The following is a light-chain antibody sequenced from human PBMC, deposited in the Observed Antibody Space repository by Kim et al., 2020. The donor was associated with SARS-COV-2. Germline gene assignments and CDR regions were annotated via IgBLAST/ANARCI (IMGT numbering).Light chain of an antibody. CDR3: QQSYSMPWT. CDR2: SAS. Sequence: ASVRDRVTITGRASQSVSTYLNWFQQRPGKAPKLLIYSASTLKTGVSARFSGTGSGTEFTLTISSLQPEDFATYYCQQSYSMPWTFGLGTKVEIK. V-gene: IGKV1-39*01. CDR1: QSVSTY. J-gene: IGKJ1*01.